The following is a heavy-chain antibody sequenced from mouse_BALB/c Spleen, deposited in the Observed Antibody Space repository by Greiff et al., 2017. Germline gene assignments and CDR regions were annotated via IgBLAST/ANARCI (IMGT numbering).Heavy chain of an antibody. CDR3: ARGLLLYAMDY. D-gene: IGHD2-3*01. V-gene: IGHV2-9*02. CDR2: IWAGGST. J-gene: IGHJ4*01. Sequence: VKLVESGPGLVAPSQSLSITCTVSGFSLTSYGVHWVRQPPGKGLEWLGVIWAGGSTNYNSALMSRLSISKDNSKSQVFLKMNSLQTDDTAMYYCARGLLLYAMDYWGQGTSVTVSS. CDR1: GFSLTSYG.